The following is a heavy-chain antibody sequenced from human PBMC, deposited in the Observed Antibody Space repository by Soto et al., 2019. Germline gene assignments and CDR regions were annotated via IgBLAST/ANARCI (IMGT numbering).Heavy chain of an antibody. CDR1: GGTFSRNA. D-gene: IGHD4-17*01. J-gene: IGHJ4*02. CDR3: ARDGAVTVTTSYFDY. Sequence: QVQLVQSGAEVKKPGSSVKVSCKASGGTFSRNAINWVRQAPGQGLEWMGGIIPLFGTTNYAQNFQGRVTITPDESTNTAYMELSSLRSEDTAVYYCARDGAVTVTTSYFDYWGQGTLVSVSS. CDR2: IIPLFGTT. V-gene: IGHV1-69*05.